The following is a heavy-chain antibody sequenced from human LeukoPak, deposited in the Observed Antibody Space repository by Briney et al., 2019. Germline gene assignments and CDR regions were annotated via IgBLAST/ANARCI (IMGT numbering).Heavy chain of an antibody. CDR2: ISGNGRKT. V-gene: IGHV3-23*01. J-gene: IGHJ4*02. Sequence: GGSLRLSCAASRFTFSNYAMSWVRQAPGKGLEWVSTISGNGRKTYYADSVKGRFTISRDNSKNTLSLQMNSLRAEDTAVYYCARTYSSGPFDYWGQGTLVTVSS. CDR1: RFTFSNYA. D-gene: IGHD6-19*01. CDR3: ARTYSSGPFDY.